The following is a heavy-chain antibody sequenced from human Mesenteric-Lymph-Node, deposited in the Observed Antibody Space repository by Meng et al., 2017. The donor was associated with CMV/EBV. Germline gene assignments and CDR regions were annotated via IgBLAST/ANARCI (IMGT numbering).Heavy chain of an antibody. CDR1: GGSVSSGSYY. Sequence: SETLSLTCTVSGGSVSSGSYYWSWIRQPPGKGLEWIGEINHSGSTNYNPSLKSRVTISVDTSKNQFSLKLSSVTAADTAVYYCARATRFGVVRRNWFDPWGQGTLVTVSS. CDR3: ARATRFGVVRRNWFDP. CDR2: INHSGST. D-gene: IGHD3-3*01. V-gene: IGHV4-61*01. J-gene: IGHJ5*02.